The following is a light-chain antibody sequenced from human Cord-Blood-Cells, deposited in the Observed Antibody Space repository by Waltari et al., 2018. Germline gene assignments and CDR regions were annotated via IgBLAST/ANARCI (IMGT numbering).Light chain of an antibody. CDR3: QQYVSSLLT. J-gene: IGKJ4*01. CDR1: QSVSSSY. Sequence: EIVLTQSPGNLSLSPGERATLPCRASQSVSSSYLAWYQQKPGTAPRLLSYAASSSATGIPDRFSGSGSGTDFTLTISRLEPEDFAVYYCQQYVSSLLTFGGGTKVEIK. CDR2: AAS. V-gene: IGKV3-20*01.